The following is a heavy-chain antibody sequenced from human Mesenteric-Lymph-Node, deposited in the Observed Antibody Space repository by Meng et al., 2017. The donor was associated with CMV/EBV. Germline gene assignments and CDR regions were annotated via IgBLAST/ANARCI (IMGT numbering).Heavy chain of an antibody. Sequence: LTCTFSGFSLSTSGVGVGWIRQPPGKALEWLALIYWDDDKRYSPSLRSRLTITKDTSRNQVVLTMTNMDPVDTATYYCARAGGAFDNWGQGTLVTVSS. D-gene: IGHD3-10*01. CDR1: GFSLSTSGVG. CDR2: IYWDDDK. J-gene: IGHJ4*02. V-gene: IGHV2-5*02. CDR3: ARAGGAFDN.